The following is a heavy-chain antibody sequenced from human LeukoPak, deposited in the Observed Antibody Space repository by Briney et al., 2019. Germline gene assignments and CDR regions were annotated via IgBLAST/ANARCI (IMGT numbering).Heavy chain of an antibody. D-gene: IGHD6-13*01. CDR2: IGGSGGST. CDR1: GFTFSSYA. CDR3: AKIIERYSSSWYGSDY. J-gene: IGHJ4*02. V-gene: IGHV3-23*01. Sequence: GGSLRLSCAASGFTFSSYAMSWVRQAPGKGLEWVSAIGGSGGSTYYADSVKGRFTISRDNSKNTLYLQMNSLRAEDTAVYYCAKIIERYSSSWYGSDYWGQGTLVTVSS.